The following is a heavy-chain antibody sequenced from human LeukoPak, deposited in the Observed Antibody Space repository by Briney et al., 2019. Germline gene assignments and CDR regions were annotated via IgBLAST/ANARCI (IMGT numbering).Heavy chain of an antibody. CDR3: ARLTGTTGFDY. CDR1: GFTFSNYE. Sequence: PGGSLRLSCAASGFTFSNYEMNWVRQAPGKGLEWVSYIGSSGSTIYYTDSVKGRFTISRDNAKNSLYLQVNSLRADDTAVYYCARLTGTTGFDYWGQGTLVTVSS. J-gene: IGHJ4*02. CDR2: IGSSGSTI. D-gene: IGHD1-1*01. V-gene: IGHV3-48*03.